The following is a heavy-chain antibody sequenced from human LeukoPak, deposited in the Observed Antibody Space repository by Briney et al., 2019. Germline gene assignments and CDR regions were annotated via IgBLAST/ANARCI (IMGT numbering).Heavy chain of an antibody. Sequence: SETLSLTCAVSGGSISSSNWWSWVRQPPGKGLEWIGEIYHSGSTNYNPSLKSRVTISVDKSKNQFSLKLSSVTAADTAVYYCARVSSYGDHYSYYGMDVWGQGTTVTVSS. CDR2: IYHSGST. CDR1: GGSISSSNW. CDR3: ARVSSYGDHYSYYGMDV. D-gene: IGHD4-17*01. J-gene: IGHJ6*02. V-gene: IGHV4-4*02.